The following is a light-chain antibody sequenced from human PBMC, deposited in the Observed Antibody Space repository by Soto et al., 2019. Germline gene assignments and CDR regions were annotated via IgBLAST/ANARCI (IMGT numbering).Light chain of an antibody. Sequence: EIVLTQSPGTLSLSPGERATHSCRAIQSVSSSYLAWYQQKPGQAPRLLIYGASSRATGIPDRFSGSGSGTDFTLTISRLEPEDFAVYYCQQYGSSPFTFGGGTRWIS. CDR3: QQYGSSPFT. CDR1: QSVSSSY. V-gene: IGKV3-20*01. J-gene: IGKJ4*01. CDR2: GAS.